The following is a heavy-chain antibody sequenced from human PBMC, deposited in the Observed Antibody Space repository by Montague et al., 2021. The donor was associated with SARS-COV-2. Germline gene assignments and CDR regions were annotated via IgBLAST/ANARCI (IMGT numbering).Heavy chain of an antibody. V-gene: IGHV3-23*01. CDR2: ISGSGGTT. CDR1: GFTFSYYA. Sequence: SLRLSCAASGFTFSYYAMSWVRQAPGKGLEWVSTISGSGGTTYYADSVKGRFTISRDNSKNTLYLRMNSLRAEDTAVYYCAKAHCYDNSGYYFWGQGTLVTVSS. CDR3: AKAHCYDNSGYYF. J-gene: IGHJ4*02. D-gene: IGHD3-22*01.